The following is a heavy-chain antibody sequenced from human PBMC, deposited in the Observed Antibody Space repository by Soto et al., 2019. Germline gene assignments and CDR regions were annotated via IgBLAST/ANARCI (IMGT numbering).Heavy chain of an antibody. Sequence: QITLKESGPTRVKPTQTLTLTCTFSGFSLSTSGVGVGWIRQPPGKALQRLALIYWDDDKRYSPSLKSRLTITKDTSKNQVVLTMTNMDPVDTATDYCAHRAGLQCNWNGGCFDFWGQGALVTVSS. CDR3: AHRAGLQCNWNGGCFDF. J-gene: IGHJ4*02. V-gene: IGHV2-5*02. CDR1: GFSLSTSGVG. D-gene: IGHD1-1*01. CDR2: IYWDDDK.